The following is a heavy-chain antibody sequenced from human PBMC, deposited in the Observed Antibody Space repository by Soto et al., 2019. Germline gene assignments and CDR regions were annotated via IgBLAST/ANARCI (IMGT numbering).Heavy chain of an antibody. CDR2: IYYLGNT. CDR1: GGSISSGPSY. D-gene: IGHD6-13*01. V-gene: IGHV4-39*01. J-gene: IGHJ4*02. Sequence: SETLSLTCTVSGGSISSGPSYWGWIRQPPGQGLEWFGYIYYLGNTYYNPSLKSRVTISVDKSKNQFSLKLSSVTAADTAVYYCAATQIIAATGPAPDYWGQGTLVTVSS. CDR3: AATQIIAATGPAPDY.